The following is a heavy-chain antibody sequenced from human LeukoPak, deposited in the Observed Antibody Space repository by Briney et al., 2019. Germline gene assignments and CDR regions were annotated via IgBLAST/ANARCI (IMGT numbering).Heavy chain of an antibody. Sequence: PGGSLRLSCAASGFTFSSYAISWVRQAPGKGLEWVSSIGASGGSTYYAGSVKGRFTISRDNSKNTLYLQMNSLRAEDTAIYYCAKAPISGYSYGYVDYWGQGTLVTVSS. J-gene: IGHJ4*02. CDR2: IGASGGST. D-gene: IGHD5-18*01. V-gene: IGHV3-23*01. CDR1: GFTFSSYA. CDR3: AKAPISGYSYGYVDY.